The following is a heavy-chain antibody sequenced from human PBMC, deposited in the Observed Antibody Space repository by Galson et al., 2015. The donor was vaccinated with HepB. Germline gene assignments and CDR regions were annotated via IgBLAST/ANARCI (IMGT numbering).Heavy chain of an antibody. CDR3: ASRKGAYFDY. Sequence: SLRLSCAASGFTFSSYAMSWVRQAPGKGLEWVSAISGSGGSTYYADSVKGRFAISRDNSKNTLYLQMNSLRAEDTAVYYCASRKGAYFDYWGQGTLVTVSS. D-gene: IGHD2/OR15-2a*01. CDR2: ISGSGGST. CDR1: GFTFSSYA. J-gene: IGHJ4*02. V-gene: IGHV3-23*01.